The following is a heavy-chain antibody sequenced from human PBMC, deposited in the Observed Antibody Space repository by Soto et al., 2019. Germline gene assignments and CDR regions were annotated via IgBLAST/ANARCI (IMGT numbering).Heavy chain of an antibody. V-gene: IGHV1-3*01. Sequence: ASVKVSCKASGYTFTSYAMHWVRQAPGQRLEWMGWINAGNGNTKYSQKFQGRVTITRDESASTAYMELSSLRSEDTAVYYCAGWEQQLDPFAYYYLDFSGQGSSVTVSS. CDR3: AGWEQQLDPFAYYYLDF. CDR1: GYTFTSYA. D-gene: IGHD6-13*01. J-gene: IGHJ6*03. CDR2: INAGNGNT.